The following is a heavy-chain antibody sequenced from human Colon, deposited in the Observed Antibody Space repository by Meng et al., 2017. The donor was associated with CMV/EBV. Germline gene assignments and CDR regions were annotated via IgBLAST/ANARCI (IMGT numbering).Heavy chain of an antibody. CDR3: ARTPSEGSSWYHYYYYYGMDV. V-gene: IGHV3-53*01. Sequence: LTGAASGFTVSSNYMSWVRQAPGKGLEWVSVIYSGGSTYYADSVKGRFTISRDNSKNTLYLQMNSLRAEDTAVYYCARTPSEGSSWYHYYYYYGMDVWGQGTTVTVSS. CDR1: GFTVSSNY. J-gene: IGHJ6*02. CDR2: IYSGGST. D-gene: IGHD6-13*01.